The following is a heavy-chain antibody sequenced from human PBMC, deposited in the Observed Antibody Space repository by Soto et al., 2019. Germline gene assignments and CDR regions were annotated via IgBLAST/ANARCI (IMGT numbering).Heavy chain of an antibody. CDR2: IYYSGST. Sequence: QLQLQESGPGLVKPSETLSLTCTVSGGSISSSSYYWGWIRQPPGKGLEWIGSIYYSGSTYYNPSLKSRVTISVDTSKNQFSLKLSSVTAADTAVYYCARHFGSGSYYGGEVIDPWGQGTLVTVSS. D-gene: IGHD1-26*01. J-gene: IGHJ5*02. CDR3: ARHFGSGSYYGGEVIDP. V-gene: IGHV4-39*01. CDR1: GGSISSSSYY.